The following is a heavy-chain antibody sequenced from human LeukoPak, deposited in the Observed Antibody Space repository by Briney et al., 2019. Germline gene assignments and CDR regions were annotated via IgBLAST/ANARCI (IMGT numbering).Heavy chain of an antibody. D-gene: IGHD3-3*01. CDR2: IYTSGST. CDR3: AREGYDFWSGFRYWYFDL. CDR1: GGPTSSYY. V-gene: IGHV4-4*07. Sequence: SQTLSLTCTVSGGPTSSYYWSWIRQPAGKRLEWLGRIYTSGSTNYNPSLKSRVTMSVDTSKNQFSLKLSSVTTADTAVYYCAREGYDFWSGFRYWYFDLWGRGTLVTVSS. J-gene: IGHJ2*01.